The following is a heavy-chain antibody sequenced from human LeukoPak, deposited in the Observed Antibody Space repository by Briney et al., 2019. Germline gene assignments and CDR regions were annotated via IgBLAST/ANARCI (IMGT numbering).Heavy chain of an antibody. CDR3: ALMGELPPGFDY. V-gene: IGHV4-59*01. CDR2: IYYSGST. Sequence: SETLSLTCTVSGGSISSYYWSWIRQPPGKGLEWIGYIYYSGSTNYNPSLKSRVTISVDTSKNQFSLKLSSVTAADTAVYYCALMGELPPGFDYWGQGTLVTVSS. CDR1: GGSISSYY. D-gene: IGHD3-16*01. J-gene: IGHJ4*02.